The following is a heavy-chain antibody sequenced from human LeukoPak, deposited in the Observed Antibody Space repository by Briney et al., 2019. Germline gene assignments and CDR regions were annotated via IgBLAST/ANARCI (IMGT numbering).Heavy chain of an antibody. CDR1: GFTFSSYE. D-gene: IGHD3-22*01. CDR2: ISSSGSTI. CDR3: ARDYYDSSGYLKYWYFDL. V-gene: IGHV3-48*03. Sequence: GGSLRLSCAASGFTFSSYEMNWVRQAPGKGLEWVSYISSSGSTIYYADSVKGRFTISRDNAKNSLYLQMNSLRADDTAVYYCARDYYDSSGYLKYWYFDLWGRGTLVTVSS. J-gene: IGHJ2*01.